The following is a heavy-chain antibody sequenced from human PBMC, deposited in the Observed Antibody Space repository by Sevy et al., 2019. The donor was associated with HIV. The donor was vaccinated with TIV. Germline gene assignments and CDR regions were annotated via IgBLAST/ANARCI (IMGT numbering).Heavy chain of an antibody. V-gene: IGHV1-46*02. CDR1: GYNFNNYY. CDR3: ARVYYYDYSGPGY. Sequence: ASVKVSCKASGYNFNNYYMHWVRQAPGQRLEWMGVINPSGGSTSYAQKFQGRVTMTRDTSTSTVYMELSSLRSEDTAVYYCARVYYYDYSGPGYWGQGTLVTVSS. D-gene: IGHD3-22*01. J-gene: IGHJ4*02. CDR2: INPSGGST.